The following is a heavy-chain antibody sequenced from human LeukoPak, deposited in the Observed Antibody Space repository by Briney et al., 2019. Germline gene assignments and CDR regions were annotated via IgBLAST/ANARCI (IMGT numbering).Heavy chain of an antibody. D-gene: IGHD2-2*01. Sequence: SETLSLTCTVSGGSISSYYWSWIRQPAGKGLEWIGRIYTSGSTNYNPSLKSRVTMSVDTSKNQFSLKLSSVTAADTAVYYCARESEEAGYRSSTSCLNDAFDIWGQGTMVTVSS. CDR2: IYTSGST. CDR1: GGSISSYY. J-gene: IGHJ3*02. CDR3: ARESEEAGYRSSTSCLNDAFDI. V-gene: IGHV4-4*07.